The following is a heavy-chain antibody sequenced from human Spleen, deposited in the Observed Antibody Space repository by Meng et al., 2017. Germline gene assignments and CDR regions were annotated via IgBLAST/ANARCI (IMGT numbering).Heavy chain of an antibody. CDR2: INHSGST. D-gene: IGHD2/OR15-2a*01. CDR3: ARTRVLYYFDQ. CDR1: GDSITNHNW. V-gene: IGHV4-4*02. J-gene: IGHJ4*02. Sequence: QVQLRESGPALVKPSETLSLTCAVSGDSITNHNWWAWVRQPPGKGLEWIGEINHSGSTNYNPSLKSRVTISIDTSKNQFSLKLNSVTAADTAVYYCARTRVLYYFDQWGQGTLVTVSS.